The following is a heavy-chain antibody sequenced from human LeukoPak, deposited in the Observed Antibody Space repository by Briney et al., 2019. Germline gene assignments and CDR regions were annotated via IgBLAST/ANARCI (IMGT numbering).Heavy chain of an antibody. CDR1: GGAISSYY. CDR2: IYYSGST. J-gene: IGHJ4*02. Sequence: PSETLSLTCTVPGGAISSYYWSWIRQPPGKGLEWIGYIYYSGSTNYNPSLKSRVTISVDTSKNQFSLKLSSVTAADTAVYYCARGPLGFGAFPFDYWGQGTLVTVSS. V-gene: IGHV4-59*01. CDR3: ARGPLGFGAFPFDY. D-gene: IGHD3-10*01.